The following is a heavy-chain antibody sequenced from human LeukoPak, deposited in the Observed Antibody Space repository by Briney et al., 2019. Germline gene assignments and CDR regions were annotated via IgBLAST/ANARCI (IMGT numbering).Heavy chain of an antibody. CDR1: GFSFSSYA. CDR3: VKDFVVVTARLDY. CDR2: MSSSDDGR. Sequence: GGSLRLSCATSGFSFSSYAMSWVRQAPGKGLEWVSAMSSSDDGRYYADSVKGRFTISRDNSKNTLYLQMNSLRAEDTAVYYCVKDFVVVTARLDYWGQGTLVTVSS. D-gene: IGHD2-21*02. J-gene: IGHJ4*02. V-gene: IGHV3-23*01.